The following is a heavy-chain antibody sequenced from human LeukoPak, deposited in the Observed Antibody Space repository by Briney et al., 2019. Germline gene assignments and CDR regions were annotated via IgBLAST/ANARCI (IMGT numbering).Heavy chain of an antibody. CDR1: GGSISSYY. J-gene: IGHJ4*02. V-gene: IGHV4-59*01. D-gene: IGHD6-13*01. CDR3: ASGSAVAAAGAY. Sequence: PSETLSLTWTLSGGSISSYYWSWIRQPPGKGLEWIGYIYYSGSTNYNPSLKSRVTISVDTSKNQFSLKLTSVTAADTAVYYCASGSAVAAAGAYWGQGTLVTVSS. CDR2: IYYSGST.